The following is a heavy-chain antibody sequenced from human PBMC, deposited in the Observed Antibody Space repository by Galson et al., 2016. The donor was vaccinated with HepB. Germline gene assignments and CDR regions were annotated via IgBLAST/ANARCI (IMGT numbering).Heavy chain of an antibody. D-gene: IGHD3-3*01. CDR1: GYTFRNYG. CDR3: AREVITIFGVISLPDGMDV. V-gene: IGHV1-18*01. Sequence: SVKVSCKASGYTFRNYGVTWVRQAPGQGLEWMGWISVDNDYTDYAQKFQGRVTMTTDTSTNTAYLELRSLRSDDTAVYYCAREVITIFGVISLPDGMDVWGQGTTVTVSS. CDR2: ISVDNDYT. J-gene: IGHJ6*02.